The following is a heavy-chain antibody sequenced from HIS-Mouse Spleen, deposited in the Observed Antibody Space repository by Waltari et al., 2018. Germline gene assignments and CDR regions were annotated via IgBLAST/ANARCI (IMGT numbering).Heavy chain of an antibody. V-gene: IGHV3-33*06. CDR2: IWYDGSNK. CDR3: AKSKGSSWYFDY. J-gene: IGHJ4*02. D-gene: IGHD6-13*01. Sequence: EAVIWYDGSNKYYADSLKGRFTISRDNSKNTLYLQMNSLRAEDTAVYYCAKSKGSSWYFDYWGQVTLVTVSS.